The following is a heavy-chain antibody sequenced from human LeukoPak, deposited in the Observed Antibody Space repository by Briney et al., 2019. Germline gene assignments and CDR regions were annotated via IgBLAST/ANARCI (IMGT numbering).Heavy chain of an antibody. V-gene: IGHV4-34*01. CDR2: INHSGST. Sequence: PSETLSLTCAVYGGSFSGYYWGWIRQPPGKGLEWIGEINHSGSTNNNPSLKSRVTISVDTSKNQFSLKLSSVTAADTAVYYCGRALGTPNGGYDYFGRQNYSYSSGMDVGGKGPTVTVSS. CDR1: GGSFSGYY. J-gene: IGHJ6*04. CDR3: GRALGTPNGGYDYFGRQNYSYSSGMDV. D-gene: IGHD5-12*01.